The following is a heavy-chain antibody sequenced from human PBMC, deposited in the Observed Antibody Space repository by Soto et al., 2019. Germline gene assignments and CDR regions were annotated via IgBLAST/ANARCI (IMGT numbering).Heavy chain of an antibody. V-gene: IGHV3-30-3*01. Sequence: ESGGGVVQPGRSLRLSCAASGFTFSSYAMHWVRQAPGKGLEWVAVISYDGSNKYYADSVKGRFTISRDNSKNTLYLQMNSLRAEDTAVYYCARDLAHYYDSSGYLDYWGQGTLVTVSS. CDR1: GFTFSSYA. CDR3: ARDLAHYYDSSGYLDY. J-gene: IGHJ4*02. CDR2: ISYDGSNK. D-gene: IGHD3-22*01.